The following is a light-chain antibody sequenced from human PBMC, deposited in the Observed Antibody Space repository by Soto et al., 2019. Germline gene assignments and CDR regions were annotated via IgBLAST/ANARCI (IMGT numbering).Light chain of an antibody. Sequence: EIVLTQSPGTLSLSPGERATLSCRASQSVSSANLAWYQQKPGQAPRLLIYGASSRAAGIPDRFSGSGSGTDFTLTIIILEPDDFAVYDCQQYGSSPQTFGQGTKVDI. V-gene: IGKV3-20*01. CDR3: QQYGSSPQT. CDR1: QSVSSAN. J-gene: IGKJ1*01. CDR2: GAS.